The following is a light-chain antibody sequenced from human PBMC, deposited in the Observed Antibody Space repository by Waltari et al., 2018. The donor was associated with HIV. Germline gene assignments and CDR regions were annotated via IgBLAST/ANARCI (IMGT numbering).Light chain of an antibody. CDR1: NSNIGRNT. CDR3: AAWDDSLNGYV. Sequence: QSVLTQPPSASGTPGPRVNISCSGSNSNIGRNTVHWYQHVPGMAPKLLIHSNNQRPSGVPDRVSGSKSGTSASLAISGLQSEDEADYYCAAWDDSLNGYVFGTGTKVTVL. CDR2: SNN. J-gene: IGLJ1*01. V-gene: IGLV1-44*01.